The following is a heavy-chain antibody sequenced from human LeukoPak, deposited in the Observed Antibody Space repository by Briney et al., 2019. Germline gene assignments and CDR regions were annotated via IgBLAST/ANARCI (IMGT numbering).Heavy chain of an antibody. CDR3: ARAWISGLDS. Sequence: GRSLRLSCAASGFTFSSFGFHWVRQSPGKGLEWVAVIWFDGNIKYYADSVKGRFTISRDNSKNTLYLQMSSLRAEDTAVYYCARAWISGLDSWGQGTLVTVSS. J-gene: IGHJ4*02. V-gene: IGHV3-33*01. D-gene: IGHD5-12*01. CDR2: IWFDGNIK. CDR1: GFTFSSFG.